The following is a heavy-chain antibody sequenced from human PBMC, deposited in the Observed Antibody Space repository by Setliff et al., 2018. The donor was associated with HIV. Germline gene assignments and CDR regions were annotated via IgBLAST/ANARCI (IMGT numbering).Heavy chain of an antibody. Sequence: ASVKVSCKASGYTFTDNYIHWVRQAPGQGLEWMGWINSASGGTNYAQNFQGRVTVTRDTSINTAYVELNSLKSDDTAVYYCARDTVGDSRVTEFDYWGQGTLVTVSS. V-gene: IGHV1-2*02. CDR2: INSASGGT. J-gene: IGHJ4*02. CDR1: GYTFTDNY. CDR3: ARDTVGDSRVTEFDY. D-gene: IGHD2-21*02.